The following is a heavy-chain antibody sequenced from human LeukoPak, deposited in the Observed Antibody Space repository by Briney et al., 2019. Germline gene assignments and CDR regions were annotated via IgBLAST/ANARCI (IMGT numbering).Heavy chain of an antibody. D-gene: IGHD2-2*02. CDR2: INHSGST. V-gene: IGHV4-39*01. CDR1: GGSISSSSYY. Sequence: SETLSLTCTVSGGSISSSSYYWGWIRQPPGKGLEWIGEINHSGSTNYNPSLKSRVTISVDTSKNQFSLKLSSVTAADTAVYYCARHLYSYLDYWGQGTLVTVSS. CDR3: ARHLYSYLDY. J-gene: IGHJ4*02.